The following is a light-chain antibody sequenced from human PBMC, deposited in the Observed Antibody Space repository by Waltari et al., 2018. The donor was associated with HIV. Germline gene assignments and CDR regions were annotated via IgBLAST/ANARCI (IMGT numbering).Light chain of an antibody. CDR1: SSYVDTF. CDR2: DVN. J-gene: IGLJ1*01. CDR3: CSHAGNFIFA. V-gene: IGLV2-11*01. Sequence: QSALTQPHSVSGSPGQSLTISSAGTSSYVDTFVSWYQQHPGKAPQVIIYDVNNRPSGVPDRFSGSKSGNTAFLTISGLQAEDEAEYHCCSHAGNFIFAFGTGTKVTVL.